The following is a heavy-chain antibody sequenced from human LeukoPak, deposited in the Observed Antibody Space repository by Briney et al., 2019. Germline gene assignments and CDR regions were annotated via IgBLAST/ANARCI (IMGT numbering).Heavy chain of an antibody. CDR2: ISSSGSTI. CDR1: GFTFSDYY. Sequence: PGGSLRLSCAASGFTFSDYYMSWIRQAPGKGLEWVSYISSSGSTIYYADSVKGRFTISRDNAKNSLYLQMNGLRAEDTAVYYCARGDPCSSTSCYSLWGRGTLVTVSS. V-gene: IGHV3-11*01. J-gene: IGHJ2*01. CDR3: ARGDPCSSTSCYSL. D-gene: IGHD2-2*01.